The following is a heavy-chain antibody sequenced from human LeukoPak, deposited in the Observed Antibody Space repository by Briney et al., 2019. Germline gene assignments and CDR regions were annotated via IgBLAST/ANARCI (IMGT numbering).Heavy chain of an antibody. Sequence: SETLSLTCTVSGVPIKSSSYFWRATRQPPEKVLEWFGSIYYSVSTYYNPPPKSRDTISVDTRKNQFSLKLSAVTAADTGVYYCARTPRPRIAVAGTVGWGQGTLVTVSS. J-gene: IGHJ4*02. CDR1: GVPIKSSSYF. D-gene: IGHD6-19*01. V-gene: IGHV4-39*01. CDR3: ARTPRPRIAVAGTVG. CDR2: IYYSVST.